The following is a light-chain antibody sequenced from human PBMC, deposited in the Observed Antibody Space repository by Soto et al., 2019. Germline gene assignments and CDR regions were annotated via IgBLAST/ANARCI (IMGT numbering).Light chain of an antibody. CDR1: QSVATT. V-gene: IGKV3-11*01. CDR3: QQYNDWPPKIT. CDR2: DAF. Sequence: DIVLTQSPATLSLSPGERATLSCRASQSVATTLAWYQQKPGQPPRLLIYDAFKRATGIPARFSGRGSETEFTLTISSLEPEDFAVYYCQQYNDWPPKITFGQGTRLEIK. J-gene: IGKJ5*01.